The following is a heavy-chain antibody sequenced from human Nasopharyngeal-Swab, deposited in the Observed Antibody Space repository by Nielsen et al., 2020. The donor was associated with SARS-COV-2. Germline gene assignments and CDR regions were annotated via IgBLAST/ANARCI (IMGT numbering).Heavy chain of an antibody. J-gene: IGHJ6*02. CDR3: ARAKGGDDYGDYSTYYYGMDV. Sequence: WVRQAPGQGLEWLGLFNPSGVSTSYAQKFQGRVTMTRDTSTSTVYMELSSLRSEDTAVYYCARAKGGDDYGDYSTYYYGMDVWGQGTTVTVSS. D-gene: IGHD4-17*01. V-gene: IGHV1-46*01. CDR2: FNPSGVST.